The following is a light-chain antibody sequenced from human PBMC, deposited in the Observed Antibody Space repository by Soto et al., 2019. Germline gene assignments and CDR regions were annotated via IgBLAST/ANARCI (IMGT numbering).Light chain of an antibody. V-gene: IGKV4-1*01. Sequence: DIVMTQSPDSLAVSLGERATINCKSSQSVLYSSNSKNYLAWYQQKPGQPPKLLIYWASTRESGVPDRCSGSGSGTDFTLTISSLHAEDVAVYSCQQYYDYTYTFGQGTKPEIK. CDR2: WAS. CDR1: QSVLYSSNSKNY. J-gene: IGKJ2*01. CDR3: QQYYDYTYT.